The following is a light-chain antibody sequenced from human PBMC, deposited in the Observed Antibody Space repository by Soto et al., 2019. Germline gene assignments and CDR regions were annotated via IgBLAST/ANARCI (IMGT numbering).Light chain of an antibody. CDR1: SSNIGAGFD. CDR2: DNN. Sequence: QSAVTQPPSVSGAPGQRVTISCTGSSSNIGAGFDVHWYQXLPGTAPKLLIYDNNNRPSGVPDRFSGSKSGTSASLAITGLQADDDADYYCQSYDSSLSGVVFGGGTKLTVL. J-gene: IGLJ2*01. V-gene: IGLV1-40*01. CDR3: QSYDSSLSGVV.